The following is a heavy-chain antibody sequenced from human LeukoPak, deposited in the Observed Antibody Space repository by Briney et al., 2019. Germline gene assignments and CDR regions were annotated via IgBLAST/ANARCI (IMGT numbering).Heavy chain of an antibody. V-gene: IGHV3-23*01. J-gene: IGHJ2*01. Sequence: GGSLRLSCAASGFAFISYSINGVGQGPGKGGEGVSLISGSGGSTYYADSVKGRVTISTDNSNNTLYLQMNSLRADDTAVYHCAKAVLLQASSSGLQSFDLWSRGTLVTASS. CDR3: AKAVLLQASSSGLQSFDL. D-gene: IGHD6-6*01. CDR2: ISGSGGST. CDR1: GFAFISYS.